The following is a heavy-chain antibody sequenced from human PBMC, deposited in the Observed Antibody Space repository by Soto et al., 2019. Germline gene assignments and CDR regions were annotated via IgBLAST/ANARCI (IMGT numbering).Heavy chain of an antibody. Sequence: QVQLVESGGGVVQPGRSLRLSCAASGFTFSSYAMHWVRQAPGKGLEWVAVISYDGSNKYYADSAKGRFTISRDNSKNTLYLQMNSLRAEDTAVYYCAREDWGSPPYYYYGMDVWGQGTTVTVSS. CDR3: AREDWGSPPYYYYGMDV. V-gene: IGHV3-30-3*01. J-gene: IGHJ6*02. CDR2: ISYDGSNK. CDR1: GFTFSSYA. D-gene: IGHD7-27*01.